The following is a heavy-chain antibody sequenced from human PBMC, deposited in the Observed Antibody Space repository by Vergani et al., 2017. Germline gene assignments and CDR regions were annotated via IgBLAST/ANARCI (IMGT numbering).Heavy chain of an antibody. CDR2: IKQDGSEK. CDR3: ARPLIVGAADAFDI. Sequence: EVQLVESGGGLVKPGGSLRLSCAASGFTFSSYSMSWVRQAPGKGLEWVANIKQDGSEKYYVDAVKGRFTISRDNAKNSLYLQMNSLRAEDTAVYYCARPLIVGAADAFDIWGQGTMVTVSS. CDR1: GFTFSSYS. J-gene: IGHJ3*02. D-gene: IGHD1-26*01. V-gene: IGHV3-7*01.